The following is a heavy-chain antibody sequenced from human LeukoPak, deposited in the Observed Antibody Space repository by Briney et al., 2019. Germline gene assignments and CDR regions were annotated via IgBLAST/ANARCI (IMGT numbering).Heavy chain of an antibody. D-gene: IGHD4-23*01. J-gene: IGHJ4*02. CDR1: GGSISSYY. CDR3: ARSTNPHSIRWTNYFDY. Sequence: SETLSLTCTVSGGSISSYYWSWVRHPPEKGLEWIGYIYYSGSTNYNPSLKSRVTISVDTSKNQFSLKLSSVTAADTAVYYCARSTNPHSIRWTNYFDYWGQGTLVTVSS. V-gene: IGHV4-59*01. CDR2: IYYSGST.